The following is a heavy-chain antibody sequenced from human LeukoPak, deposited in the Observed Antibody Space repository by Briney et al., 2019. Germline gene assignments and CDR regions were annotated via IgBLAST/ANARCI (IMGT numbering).Heavy chain of an antibody. CDR1: GFTSGDYD. CDR2: ISGDGGGT. J-gene: IGHJ6*02. CDR3: ARWQCCSYYGMDV. V-gene: IGHV3-43*02. Sequence: GGSLRLSCAASGFTSGDYDMHWVRQAPGKGLEWVSLISGDGGGTYYADSVKGRFTISRDNTKNSLYLQMNSLRTEDTALYYCARWQCCSYYGMDVWGQGTTVTVSS. D-gene: IGHD5-24*01.